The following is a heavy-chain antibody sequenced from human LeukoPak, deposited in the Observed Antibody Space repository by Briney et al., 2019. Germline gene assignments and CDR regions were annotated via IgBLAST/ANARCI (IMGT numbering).Heavy chain of an antibody. CDR1: GYTFTSYY. CDR2: INPSGGRT. J-gene: IGHJ3*02. D-gene: IGHD2-2*02. CDR3: ARGVNCSSTSCYTGAAFDI. V-gene: IGHV1-46*01. Sequence: ASVKVSCKASGYTFTSYYMHWVRQAPGQGLEWMGIINPSGGRTSYAQKFQGRVTMTRDTSTSTVYMELSSLRSEDTAVYYCARGVNCSSTSCYTGAAFDIWGQGTMVTVSS.